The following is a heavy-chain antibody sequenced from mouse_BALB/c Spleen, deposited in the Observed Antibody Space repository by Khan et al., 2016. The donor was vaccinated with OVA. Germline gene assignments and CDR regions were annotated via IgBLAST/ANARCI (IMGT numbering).Heavy chain of an antibody. CDR2: ISCYNGST. Sequence: LVKTGASVKISYKASGYSFTGYYMHWVKQSHGKSLEWIGYISCYNGSTTYHQKFKGKATFTVDTSSSTVYMQFNSLTSEDSAVYYGARGDYYGSSSFAYWGQGTLVTVSA. J-gene: IGHJ3*01. CDR1: GYSFTGYY. D-gene: IGHD1-1*01. V-gene: IGHV1S34*01. CDR3: ARGDYYGSSSFAY.